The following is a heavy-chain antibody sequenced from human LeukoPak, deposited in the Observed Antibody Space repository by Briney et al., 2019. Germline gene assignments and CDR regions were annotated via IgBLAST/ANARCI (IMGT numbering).Heavy chain of an antibody. J-gene: IGHJ4*02. CDR2: ISISSNYI. Sequence: PGGSLRLSCAASGFTFSRYSMNWVRQAPGKGLEWVSSISISSNYIYYADSVKGRFTISRDNAKNSLYLQMNSLRAEDTAVYYCARDASAYYDILTGYYPLGYWGQGTLVTVSS. D-gene: IGHD3-9*01. CDR1: GFTFSRYS. V-gene: IGHV3-21*01. CDR3: ARDASAYYDILTGYYPLGY.